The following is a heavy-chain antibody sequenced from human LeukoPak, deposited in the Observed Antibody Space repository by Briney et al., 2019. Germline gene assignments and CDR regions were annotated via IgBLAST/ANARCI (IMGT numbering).Heavy chain of an antibody. V-gene: IGHV3-30*02. D-gene: IGHD6-6*01. CDR1: GFTFSSYG. J-gene: IGHJ4*02. Sequence: GGSLRLSCAASGFTFSSYGMHWVRQAPGKGLEWVAVIRYDGSNKYYADSVKGRFTISRDNSKNTLYLQMNSLRAEDTAVYYCAKIRIAARREPYYFDYWGQGTLVTVSS. CDR2: IRYDGSNK. CDR3: AKIRIAARREPYYFDY.